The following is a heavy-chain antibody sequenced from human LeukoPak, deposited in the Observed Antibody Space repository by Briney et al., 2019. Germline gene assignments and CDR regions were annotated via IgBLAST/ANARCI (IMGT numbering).Heavy chain of an antibody. J-gene: IGHJ4*02. CDR1: GYTFTSYY. CDR3: ARGAYSNLPYY. V-gene: IGHV1-18*04. Sequence: ASVKVSCKASGYTFTSYYMHWVRQAPGQGLEWMGWISAYNGNTNYAQKLQGRVTMTTDTSTSTAYMELRSLRSDDTAVYYCARGAYSNLPYYWGQGTLVTVSS. D-gene: IGHD4-11*01. CDR2: ISAYNGNT.